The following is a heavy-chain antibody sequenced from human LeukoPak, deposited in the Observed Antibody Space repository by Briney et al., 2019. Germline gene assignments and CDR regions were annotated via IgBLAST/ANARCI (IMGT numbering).Heavy chain of an antibody. CDR3: ARGPYDSSGNTFDY. D-gene: IGHD3-22*01. CDR1: GYTFTGNY. CDR2: INTKSGGT. J-gene: IGHJ4*02. V-gene: IGHV1-2*02. Sequence: GASVKVSCKTSGYTFTGNYMHWVRQAPGQGLEWLGWINTKSGGTKNAREFQGRVTMTRDTSISTAYMELSRLTSDDTAVYYCARGPYDSSGNTFDYWGQGTLVTVSS.